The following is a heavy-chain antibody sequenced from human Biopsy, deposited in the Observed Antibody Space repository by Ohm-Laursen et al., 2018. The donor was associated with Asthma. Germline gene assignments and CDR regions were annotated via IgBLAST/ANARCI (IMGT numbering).Heavy chain of an antibody. V-gene: IGHV4-31*03. CDR3: ARGYSGSDRIVYYYSGLEV. D-gene: IGHD5-12*01. CDR2: IYYSGST. Sequence: SDTLSLTCTVSGGAIDSGAYYWSWIRQLPGKGLEWIGYIYYSGSTYYNPSLKSRVTISVDTSQNQFSLNLNSVTAADTAVYYCARGYSGSDRIVYYYSGLEVWGQGTTVTVSS. J-gene: IGHJ6*02. CDR1: GGAIDSGAYY.